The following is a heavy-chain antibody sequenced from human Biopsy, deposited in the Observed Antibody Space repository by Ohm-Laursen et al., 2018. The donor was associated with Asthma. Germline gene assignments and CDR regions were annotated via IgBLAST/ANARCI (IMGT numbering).Heavy chain of an antibody. CDR3: ARTYYDFLAGQVKDVFGV. CDR2: VNTGNGDT. D-gene: IGHD3-9*01. CDR1: GYNFISFA. J-gene: IGHJ3*01. V-gene: IGHV1-3*04. Sequence: SVKVSCKASGYNFISFAIHWVRQAPGQRLKWMGWVNTGNGDTKYSQKFQGRVTITRDTSASTAYMELRSLRSEDTATYYCARTYYDFLAGQVKDVFGVWGQGTMVTVSS.